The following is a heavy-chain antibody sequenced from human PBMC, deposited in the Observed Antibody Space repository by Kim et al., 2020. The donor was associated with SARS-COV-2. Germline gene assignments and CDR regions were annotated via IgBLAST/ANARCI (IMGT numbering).Heavy chain of an antibody. D-gene: IGHD3-9*01. CDR1: GGSISSSSYY. J-gene: IGHJ3*02. V-gene: IGHV4-39*01. CDR2: IYDSGST. CDR3: ARQGLSRPLRDFVWFNSDAFDI. Sequence: SETLSLTCTVSGGSISSSSYYWGWIRQPPGKGLVWIVSIYDSGSTYYNPAIKSRVTISVDTSKNQFSLKLSPVTAAYTAVYCCARQGLSRPLRDFVWFNSDAFDIWGQGTMVTVSS.